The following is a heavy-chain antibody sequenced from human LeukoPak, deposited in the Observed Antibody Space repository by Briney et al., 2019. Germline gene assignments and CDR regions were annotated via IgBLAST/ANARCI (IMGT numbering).Heavy chain of an antibody. J-gene: IGHJ4*02. CDR2: INSDGSTI. CDR1: GFTFSSYW. D-gene: IGHD6-13*01. V-gene: IGHV3-74*01. Sequence: GGSLRLSCAASGFTFSSYWMHWVRQAPGKGLVWVSRINSDGSTISYADSVKGRFTISRDNAKNTLYLQMNSLRAEDTAVYYCARDHSSWELPSDYWGQGTLVTVSS. CDR3: ARDHSSWELPSDY.